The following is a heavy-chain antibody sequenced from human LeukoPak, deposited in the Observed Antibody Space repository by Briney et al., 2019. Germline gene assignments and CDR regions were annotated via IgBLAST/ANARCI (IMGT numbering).Heavy chain of an antibody. Sequence: SETLSLTCTVSGGSISSSSYYWGWIRQPPGKGLEWIGSIYYSGGTYYNPSLKSRVTISVDTSKNQFSLKLSSVTAADTAVYYCARPLLSPRGWFDPWGQGTLVTVSS. J-gene: IGHJ5*02. D-gene: IGHD3-10*01. V-gene: IGHV4-39*01. CDR3: ARPLLSPRGWFDP. CDR2: IYYSGGT. CDR1: GGSISSSSYY.